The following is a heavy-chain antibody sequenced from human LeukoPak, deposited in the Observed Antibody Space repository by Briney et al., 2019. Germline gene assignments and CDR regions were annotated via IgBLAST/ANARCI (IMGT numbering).Heavy chain of an antibody. CDR2: ITTYNGKT. D-gene: IGHD1-1*01. CDR1: GYTFSIYG. J-gene: IGHJ4*02. V-gene: IGHV1-18*03. CDR3: ATDLRGNVHFDY. Sequence: AASVKVSCKASGYTFSIYGINWVRQAPGQGLEWMGRITTYNGKTHYAQKFQGRVTMTTDTSTNTAFMELRSLRSDDVALYYCATDLRGNVHFDYWGQGTLVTVSS.